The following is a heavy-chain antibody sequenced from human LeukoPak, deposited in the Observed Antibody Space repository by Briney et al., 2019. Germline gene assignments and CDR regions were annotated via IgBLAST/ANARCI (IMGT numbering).Heavy chain of an antibody. CDR2: ISGSGVNT. CDR1: GFIFRVYW. CDR3: AKDVRVGGGGMDV. J-gene: IGHJ6*02. V-gene: IGHV3-23*01. Sequence: GGSLRLSCAASGFIFRVYWMSWVRQAPGKGLEGVSLISGSGVNTYYADSVKGRFTISRDNSKNTVSLQMNSLRGEDTAVYYCAKDVRVGGGGMDVWGQGTPVTVSS. D-gene: IGHD1-26*01.